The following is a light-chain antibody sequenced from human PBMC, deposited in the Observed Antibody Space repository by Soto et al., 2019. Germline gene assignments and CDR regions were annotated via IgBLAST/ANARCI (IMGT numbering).Light chain of an antibody. CDR1: SSDIGGYDY. J-gene: IGLJ3*02. Sequence: QSALTQPASVSGSPGQSITLSCTGTSSDIGGYDYVSWYQRHPGKAPKLIIYDVNNRPSGVSNRFSGSKSGNTASLTISGLQAEDEADYYCNSYASGSCHGVFGGGTKLTVL. CDR3: NSYASGSCHGV. CDR2: DVN. V-gene: IGLV2-14*01.